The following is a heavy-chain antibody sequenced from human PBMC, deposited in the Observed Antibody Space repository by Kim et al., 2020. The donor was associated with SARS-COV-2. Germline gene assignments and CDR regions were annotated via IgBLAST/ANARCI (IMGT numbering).Heavy chain of an antibody. J-gene: IGHJ4*02. CDR2: IWYDGSNK. Sequence: GGSLRLSCAASGFTFSSYAMHWVRQAPGKGLEWVAVIWYDGSNKYYADSVKGRFTISRDNSKNTLYLQMNSLRAEDTAVYYCAKSGGITMVRGVSYWGQG. CDR3: AKSGGITMVRGVSY. D-gene: IGHD3-10*01. V-gene: IGHV3-33*06. CDR1: GFTFSSYA.